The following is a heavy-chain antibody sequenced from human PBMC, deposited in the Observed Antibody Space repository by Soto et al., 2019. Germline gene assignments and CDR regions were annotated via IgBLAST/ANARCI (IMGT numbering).Heavy chain of an antibody. CDR1: GGSFSGYY. CDR3: ARGRPYYYGSGSYSLWLDY. Sequence: SENLSLTCAVYGGSFSGYYWSWIRQPPWKGLEWIGEINHSGSTNYNPSLKSRVTISVDTSKNQFSLKLSSVTAADTAVYYCARGRPYYYGSGSYSLWLDYWGQGTLVTVS. CDR2: INHSGST. J-gene: IGHJ4*02. V-gene: IGHV4-34*01. D-gene: IGHD3-10*01.